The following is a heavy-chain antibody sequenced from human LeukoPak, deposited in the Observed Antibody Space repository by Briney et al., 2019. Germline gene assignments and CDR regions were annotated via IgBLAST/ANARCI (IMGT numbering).Heavy chain of an antibody. D-gene: IGHD3-10*01. V-gene: IGHV1-69*13. CDR3: ARDPDYGSGSYYNEYDY. CDR2: IIPIFGTA. Sequence: GASVKVSCKASGGTFSSYAISWVRQAPGQGLEWMGGIIPIFGTANYAQKFQGRVTITADESTSTAYMELSSLRSEDTAVYYCARDPDYGSGSYYNEYDYWGQGTLVTVSS. CDR1: GGTFSSYA. J-gene: IGHJ4*02.